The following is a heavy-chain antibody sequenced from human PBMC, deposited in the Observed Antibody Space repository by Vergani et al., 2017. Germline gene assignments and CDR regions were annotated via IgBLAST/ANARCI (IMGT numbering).Heavy chain of an antibody. CDR3: ARVGLYYDFWSGYYRGSYYFDY. J-gene: IGHJ4*02. CDR2: IKQDGSEK. CDR1: GFTFSSYW. Sequence: EVQLVESGGGLVQPGGSLRLSCAASGFTFSSYWMSWVRQAPGKGREWVANIKQDGSEKYYVDSVKGRFTISRDNAKNSLYLQMNSLRAEDTAVYYCARVGLYYDFWSGYYRGSYYFDYWGQGTLVTVSS. D-gene: IGHD3-3*01. V-gene: IGHV3-7*01.